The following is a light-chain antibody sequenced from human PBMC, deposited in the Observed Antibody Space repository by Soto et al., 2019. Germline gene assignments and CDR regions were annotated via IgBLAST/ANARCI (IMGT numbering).Light chain of an antibody. CDR1: QGINNF. CDR2: AAS. Sequence: DIQMTQSPSSLSASIGDRVTITCRASQGINNFLAWYQQKPGEAPKLLLYAASILRSGVPSRFSGSGSGTDFTLTISSLQPEDVATYYCQKYNSPPRTFGQWTRV. J-gene: IGKJ1*01. V-gene: IGKV1-27*01. CDR3: QKYNSPPRT.